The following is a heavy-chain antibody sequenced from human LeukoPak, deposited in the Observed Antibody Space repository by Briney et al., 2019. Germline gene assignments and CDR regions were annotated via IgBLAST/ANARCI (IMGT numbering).Heavy chain of an antibody. Sequence: SETLSLTCGVSGGSLSGYYWSWIRQPPGKGLEWIGEIIHSGSTNYNPSLKSRVTISVDTSKNQFSLKLSSVTAADTAVYYCARLTTTVAVDYWGQGTLVTVSS. CDR3: ARLTTTVAVDY. J-gene: IGHJ4*02. CDR1: GGSLSGYY. V-gene: IGHV4-34*12. D-gene: IGHD4-23*01. CDR2: IIHSGST.